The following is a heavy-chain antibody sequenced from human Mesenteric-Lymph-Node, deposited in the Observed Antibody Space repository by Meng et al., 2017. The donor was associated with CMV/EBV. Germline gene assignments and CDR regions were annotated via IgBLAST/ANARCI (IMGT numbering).Heavy chain of an antibody. D-gene: IGHD6-19*01. CDR3: ARDVGGILDY. Sequence: LSCAASGFNFSSYWMGWVRQAPGKGLEWVANIKRDGSEKNYVDSVRGRFTISRDNAKNSLYLQMHSLRAEDTAVYYCARDVGGILDYWGQGILVTVSS. CDR1: GFNFSSYW. V-gene: IGHV3-7*04. J-gene: IGHJ4*02. CDR2: IKRDGSEK.